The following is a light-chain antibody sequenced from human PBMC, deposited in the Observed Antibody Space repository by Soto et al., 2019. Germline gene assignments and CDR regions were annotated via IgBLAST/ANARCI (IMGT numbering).Light chain of an antibody. Sequence: EVLVTQSQATLSVSPGEGVTLSCRASQSVSTDLAWYQQKPGQAPMLLLYGASIRAIGVPDRFSGSGSGTDFTFTGSSLQSEDSAIYYCQQYFRWPPWTFGQGTKVE. CDR2: GAS. CDR1: QSVSTD. CDR3: QQYFRWPPWT. V-gene: IGKV3-15*01. J-gene: IGKJ1*01.